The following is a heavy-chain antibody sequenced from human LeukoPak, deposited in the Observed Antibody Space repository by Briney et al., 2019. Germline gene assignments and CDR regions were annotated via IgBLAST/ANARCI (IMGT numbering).Heavy chain of an antibody. CDR2: ISYDGSNK. CDR1: GFTFSSYA. Sequence: PGGSLRLSCAASGFTFSSYAMHWVRQAPGKGLEWVAVISYDGSNKYYADSVKGRFTISRDNSKNTLYLQMNSLRAEDTAVYYCARDKVQSNYYDSSGYLDYWGQGTLVTVSS. D-gene: IGHD3-22*01. V-gene: IGHV3-30-3*01. J-gene: IGHJ4*02. CDR3: ARDKVQSNYYDSSGYLDY.